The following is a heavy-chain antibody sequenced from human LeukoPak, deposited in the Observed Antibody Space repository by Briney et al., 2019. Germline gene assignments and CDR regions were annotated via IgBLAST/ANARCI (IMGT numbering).Heavy chain of an antibody. V-gene: IGHV3-7*03. Sequence: GGSLRLSCAASGFTFSSYWMSWVRQAPGKGLEWVANIKQDGSEKYYVDSVKGRFTISRDNAKNSLYLQTNSLRAEDTAVYYCAREGGYSYGLPFDYWGQGTLVTVSS. D-gene: IGHD5-18*01. CDR2: IKQDGSEK. CDR3: AREGGYSYGLPFDY. J-gene: IGHJ4*02. CDR1: GFTFSSYW.